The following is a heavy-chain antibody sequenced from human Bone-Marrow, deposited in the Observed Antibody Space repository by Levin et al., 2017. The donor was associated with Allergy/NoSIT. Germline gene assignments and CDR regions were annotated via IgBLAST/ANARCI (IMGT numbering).Heavy chain of an antibody. V-gene: IGHV2-70*01. CDR2: IDWDGDK. Sequence: ESGPTLVKPGQTLTLTCTFSGFSLTSSGMCLSWIRQPPGKALEWLAVIDWDGDKSYNAALKTRLTISKDPAKNQVALTMTNTDPVDTGTYYCARGLVVDAVFRGYGAVDIWGQGTMVTVSS. J-gene: IGHJ3*02. D-gene: IGHD2-8*02. CDR3: ARGLVVDAVFRGYGAVDI. CDR1: GFSLTSSGMC.